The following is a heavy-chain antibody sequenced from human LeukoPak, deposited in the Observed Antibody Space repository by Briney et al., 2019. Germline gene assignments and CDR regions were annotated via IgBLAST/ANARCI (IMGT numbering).Heavy chain of an antibody. V-gene: IGHV3-23*01. Sequence: GGSLRLSCAASGSILFNCYSMCFVRQAPGKGLEWVSAITSSGETTYYADSVKGRFTISRDNSKNMVYLQMNSLRAEDADTYCYAKMQGYSDYWGQGSLVTVSS. J-gene: IGHJ4*02. CDR3: AKMQGYSDY. CDR1: GSILFNCYS. CDR2: ITSSGETT.